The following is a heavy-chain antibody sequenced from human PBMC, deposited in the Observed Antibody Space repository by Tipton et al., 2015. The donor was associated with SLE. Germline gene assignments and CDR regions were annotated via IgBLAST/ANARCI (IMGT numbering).Heavy chain of an antibody. Sequence: GLVKPSETLSLTCAVYGGSFSGYYWSWIRQPPGKGLEWIGEINHSGSTNYNPSLKSRVTISVDTSKNQFSLKLSSVTAADTAVYYCARSKGGSYEGYYYGMDVWGQGTTVTVSS. D-gene: IGHD1-26*01. CDR3: ARSKGGSYEGYYYGMDV. V-gene: IGHV4-34*01. CDR1: GGSFSGYY. J-gene: IGHJ6*02. CDR2: INHSGST.